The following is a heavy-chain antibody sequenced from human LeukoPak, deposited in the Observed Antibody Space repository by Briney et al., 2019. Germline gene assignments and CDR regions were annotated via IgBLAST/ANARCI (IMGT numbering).Heavy chain of an antibody. CDR3: ARDKAAAGSYDY. CDR2: ISTYNANT. D-gene: IGHD6-13*01. J-gene: IGHJ4*02. V-gene: IGHV1-18*01. CDR1: GYTFTSYA. Sequence: ASVKVSCKASGYTFTSYAISWVRQAPGQGLELMGRISTYNANTNYAQNLQGRVTMTTDTSTSTAYMELRSLRSDDTAVYYCARDKAAAGSYDYWGQGTLVTVSS.